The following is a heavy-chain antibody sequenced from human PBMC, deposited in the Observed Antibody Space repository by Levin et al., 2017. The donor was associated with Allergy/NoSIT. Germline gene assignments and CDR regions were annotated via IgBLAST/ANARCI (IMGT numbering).Heavy chain of an antibody. Sequence: ASVKVSCKASGYTFTSYDINWVRQATGQGLEWMGWMNPNSGNTGYAQKFQGRVTMTRNTSISTAYMELSSLRSEDTAVYYCARGVAAAGRQGYWGQGTLVTVSS. J-gene: IGHJ4*02. D-gene: IGHD6-13*01. CDR1: GYTFTSYD. V-gene: IGHV1-8*01. CDR3: ARGVAAAGRQGY. CDR2: MNPNSGNT.